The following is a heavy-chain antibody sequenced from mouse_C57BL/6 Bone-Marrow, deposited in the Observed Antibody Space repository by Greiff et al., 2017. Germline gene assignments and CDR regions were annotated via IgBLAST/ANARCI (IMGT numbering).Heavy chain of an antibody. Sequence: VQRVESGPGLVQPSQSLSITCTVSGFSLTSYGVHWVRQSPGKGLEWLGVIWRGGSTDYNAAFMSRLSITKDNSKSQVFFKMNSLQADDTAIYYCAKITTGYYAMDYWGQGTSVTVSS. CDR1: GFSLTSYG. V-gene: IGHV2-5*01. D-gene: IGHD1-1*01. J-gene: IGHJ4*01. CDR3: AKITTGYYAMDY. CDR2: IWRGGST.